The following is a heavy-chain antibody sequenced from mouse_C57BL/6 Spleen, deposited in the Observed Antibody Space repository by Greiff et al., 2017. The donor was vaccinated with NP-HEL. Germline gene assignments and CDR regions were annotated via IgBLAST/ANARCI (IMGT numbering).Heavy chain of an antibody. Sequence: EVKVEESGGGLVQPGGSMKLSCAASGFTFGDAWLFWVRQSPERGLEWVAEIRNKANNHATYYAESVKGRFTISRDDSKSSVYLQMNSLRAEDTGIYYCTRRVTTGEYYFDYWGQGTTLTVSS. CDR2: IRNKANNHAT. CDR3: TRRVTTGEYYFDY. D-gene: IGHD2-2*01. V-gene: IGHV6-6*01. J-gene: IGHJ2*01. CDR1: GFTFGDAW.